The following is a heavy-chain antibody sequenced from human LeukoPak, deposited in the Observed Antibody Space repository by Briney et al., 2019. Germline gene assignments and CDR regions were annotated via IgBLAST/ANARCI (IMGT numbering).Heavy chain of an antibody. CDR3: ASRGGFSYFDY. CDR1: GFTFSNYS. J-gene: IGHJ4*02. V-gene: IGHV3-48*01. Sequence: PGGSLRLSCAVSGFTFSNYSMTWVRQTPGKGLEWIAYIIDSGKTVYYADSVKGRFTISRHNSKNTVYLQMNSLRAEDTAVYYCASRGGFSYFDYWGQGSLVTVSS. CDR2: IIDSGKTV. D-gene: IGHD3-10*01.